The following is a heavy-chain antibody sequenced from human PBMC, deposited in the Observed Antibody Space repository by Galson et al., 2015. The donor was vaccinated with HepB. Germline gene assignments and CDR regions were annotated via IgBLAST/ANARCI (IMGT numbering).Heavy chain of an antibody. CDR1: GFTDSSHQ. CDR3: ARGGAFDI. CDR2: INSGGGT. J-gene: IGHJ3*02. Sequence: SLRLSCAASGFTDSSHQMSWARQAPGKGLKWVSVINSGGGTYYADSVKGRFTISRDNSKNTLYLQMNSLRAEDSAVYYCARGGAFDIWGQGTMVTISS. V-gene: IGHV3-53*01.